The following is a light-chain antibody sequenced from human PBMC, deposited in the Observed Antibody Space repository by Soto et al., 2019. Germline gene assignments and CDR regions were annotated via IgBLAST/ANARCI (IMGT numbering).Light chain of an antibody. CDR2: SAS. CDR3: QQYDSGYT. J-gene: IGKJ2*01. Sequence: EIVMTQSPATLSVSPGERVTLSCRASEGVNNNLACYQQKPGQAPRLLIYSASSRAPRIPGRFSGSGYGTEFTLFSSSLQSEDFAVYYCQQYDSGYTFGQGTKLDI. CDR1: EGVNNN. V-gene: IGKV3-15*01.